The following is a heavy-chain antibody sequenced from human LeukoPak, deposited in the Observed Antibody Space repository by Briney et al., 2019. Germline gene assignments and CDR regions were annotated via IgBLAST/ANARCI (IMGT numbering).Heavy chain of an antibody. Sequence: GSLRLSCAASGFTFSAYSMNWVRQAPGRGLEWVSSISGDTTYINYADSVKGRFTISRDNVKNSLFLQMDSLRAEDTAVYYCARDRDYYDSNSFSPDAFDIWGQGTMVTVSS. CDR2: ISGDTTYI. D-gene: IGHD3-22*01. J-gene: IGHJ3*02. CDR1: GFTFSAYS. V-gene: IGHV3-21*06. CDR3: ARDRDYYDSNSFSPDAFDI.